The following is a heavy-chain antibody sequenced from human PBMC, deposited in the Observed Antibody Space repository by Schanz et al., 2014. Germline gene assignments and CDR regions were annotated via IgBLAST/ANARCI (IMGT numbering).Heavy chain of an antibody. CDR1: GFTFSKYW. CDR3: ARDNYYGSGSCAY. V-gene: IGHV3-7*04. CDR2: IKQDGSEK. D-gene: IGHD3-10*01. J-gene: IGHJ4*02. Sequence: EVQLVESGGGLVQPGGSLRLSCGGSGFTFSKYWMSWVRQAPGKGLEWVANIKQDGSEKYYVDAVKGRFTISRDNAKNSMYLHMKSLRGEGTAVYYCARDNYYGSGSCAYWGQGTLVTVSS.